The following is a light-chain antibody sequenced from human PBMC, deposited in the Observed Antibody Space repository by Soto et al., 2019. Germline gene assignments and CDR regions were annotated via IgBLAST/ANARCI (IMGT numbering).Light chain of an antibody. CDR3: AVWDGSLNGVV. J-gene: IGLJ2*01. CDR1: TSNIGRHS. CDR2: SDY. V-gene: IGLV1-44*01. Sequence: QSALTQSPSASATPGQRVTISCSGSTSNIGRHSVSWYQHVPGTAPKLLIYSDYQRPSRVPDRFSGSKSGTSASLAISGLQSEDEADYYCAVWDGSLNGVVFGGGTKVTVL.